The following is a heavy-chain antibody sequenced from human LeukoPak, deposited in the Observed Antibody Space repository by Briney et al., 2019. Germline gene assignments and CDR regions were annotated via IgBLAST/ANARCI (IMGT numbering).Heavy chain of an antibody. V-gene: IGHV4-31*03. CDR2: VSYSGNT. Sequence: PSETLSLTCTVSGGSISSGGYYWSWIRQHPGKGLEWIGHVSYSGNTDYTTSLKSRVTISLDPSKNQFSLKLSSVTAADTAVYYCASFANTNYGIYYFDYWGQGTLVTVSS. CDR1: GGSISSGGYY. J-gene: IGHJ4*02. D-gene: IGHD4-11*01. CDR3: ASFANTNYGIYYFDY.